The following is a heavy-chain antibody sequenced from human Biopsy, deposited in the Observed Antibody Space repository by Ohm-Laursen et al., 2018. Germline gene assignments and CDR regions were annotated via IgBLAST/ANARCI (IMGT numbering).Heavy chain of an antibody. CDR3: ARRPYGGTRYWYFDL. CDR2: IYPGGST. CDR1: GGDINNYY. Sequence: TLSLTCNVSGGDINNYYWSWIRQPAGKGLEWIGRIYPGGSTNYNPSLKSRVTMSVDTSKKQFSLKLNSVTAADTAVYYCARRPYGGTRYWYFDLWGRGTLVTVSS. D-gene: IGHD4-23*01. J-gene: IGHJ2*01. V-gene: IGHV4-4*07.